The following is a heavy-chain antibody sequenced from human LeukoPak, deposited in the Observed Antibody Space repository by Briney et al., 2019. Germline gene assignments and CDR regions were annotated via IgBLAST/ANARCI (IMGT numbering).Heavy chain of an antibody. CDR3: AKDRPNYYDSSGHYDRRNGDY. CDR1: GFTFSIYA. D-gene: IGHD3-22*01. V-gene: IGHV3-23*01. J-gene: IGHJ4*02. CDR2: ITSSGTGT. Sequence: GGSLRLSCAASGFTFSIYAMRWVRQAPGKGLEWVSSITSSGTGTFYADSVKGRFTISRDNSENTLYLQMNSLRAEDMAVYYCAKDRPNYYDSSGHYDRRNGDYWGQGTLVTVSS.